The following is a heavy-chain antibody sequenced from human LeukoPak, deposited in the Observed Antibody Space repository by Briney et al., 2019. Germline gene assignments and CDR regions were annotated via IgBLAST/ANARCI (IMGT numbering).Heavy chain of an antibody. D-gene: IGHD3-22*01. Sequence: GGSLRLSCAASGFTFSNHWMHWVRQAPGKGLVWVSVISKDGSTSIYADSVRGRLTISRDNAKNTLYLQMNSLRVEDTSVYYCARDYYMGIVDQWGQGTRVTVSS. CDR3: ARDYYMGIVDQ. CDR1: GFTFSNHW. CDR2: ISKDGSTS. V-gene: IGHV3-74*01. J-gene: IGHJ5*02.